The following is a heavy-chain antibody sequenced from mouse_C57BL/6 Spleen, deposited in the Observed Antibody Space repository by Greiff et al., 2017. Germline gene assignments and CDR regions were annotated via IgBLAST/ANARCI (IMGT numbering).Heavy chain of an antibody. Sequence: QVQLQQSGAELVRPGSSVKLSCKASGYTFTSYWMHWVKQRPIQGLEWIGNIDPSDSETHYNQKFKDKATLTVDKSSSTAYMQLSSLTSEDSAVYYCARGYYSNFFDYWGQGTTLTVSS. CDR3: ARGYYSNFFDY. V-gene: IGHV1-52*01. CDR1: GYTFTSYW. D-gene: IGHD2-5*01. CDR2: IDPSDSET. J-gene: IGHJ2*01.